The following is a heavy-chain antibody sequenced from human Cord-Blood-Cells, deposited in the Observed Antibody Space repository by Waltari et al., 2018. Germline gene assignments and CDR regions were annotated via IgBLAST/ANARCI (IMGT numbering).Heavy chain of an antibody. CDR3: ARVKNYYGSGSYYNVYY. V-gene: IGHV1-8*01. CDR1: GYTFTSYD. J-gene: IGHJ4*02. Sequence: QVQLVQSGAEVKKPGASVKVSCKASGYTFTSYDINWVRQATGQGLEWMGWMNPNCGNTGYAQKFQGRVTMTRNTSISTAYMELSSLRSEDTAVYYCARVKNYYGSGSYYNVYYWGQGTLVTVSS. CDR2: MNPNCGNT. D-gene: IGHD3-10*01.